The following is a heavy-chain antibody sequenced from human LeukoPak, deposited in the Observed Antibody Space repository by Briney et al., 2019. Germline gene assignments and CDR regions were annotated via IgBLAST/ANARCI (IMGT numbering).Heavy chain of an antibody. CDR2: ILSDGSKE. CDR1: GFTFSSYG. J-gene: IGHJ4*02. CDR3: ARREYSGSYPFDY. Sequence: GGSLRLSCAASGFTFSSYGMHWVRQAPGKGLEWVAVILSDGSKEFYTDSVKGRFTISRDNSKNTLYLQMNSLGAEDTAVYYCARREYSGSYPFDYWGQGTLVTVYS. D-gene: IGHD1-26*01. V-gene: IGHV3-33*01.